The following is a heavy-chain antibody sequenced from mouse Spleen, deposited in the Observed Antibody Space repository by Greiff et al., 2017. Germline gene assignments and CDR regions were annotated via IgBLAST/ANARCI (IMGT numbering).Heavy chain of an antibody. J-gene: IGHJ2*01. Sequence: EVKLQQSGAELVRPGASVKLSCTASGFNIKDDYMHWVKQRPEQGLEWIGWIDPENGDTEYASKFQGKATITADTSSNTAYLQLSSLTSEDTAVYYCTTGGPRNYWGQGTTLTVSS. V-gene: IGHV14-4*01. CDR2: IDPENGDT. CDR1: GFNIKDDY. CDR3: TTGGPRNY.